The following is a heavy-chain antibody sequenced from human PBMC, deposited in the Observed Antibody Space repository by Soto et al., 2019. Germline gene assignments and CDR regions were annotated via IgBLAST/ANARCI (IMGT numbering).Heavy chain of an antibody. D-gene: IGHD2-2*01. Sequence: PGESLKISCKGSGYSFTSYWIGWVRQMPGKGLEWMGIIYLGDSDTRYSPSFQGQVTISADKSISTAYLQWSSLKASDTAMCYCARPRSSTSCYFDYWGQGTLVTVSS. CDR2: IYLGDSDT. CDR1: GYSFTSYW. V-gene: IGHV5-51*01. J-gene: IGHJ4*02. CDR3: ARPRSSTSCYFDY.